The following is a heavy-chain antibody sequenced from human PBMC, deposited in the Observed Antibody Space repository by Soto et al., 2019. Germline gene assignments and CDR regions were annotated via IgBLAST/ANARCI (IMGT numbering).Heavy chain of an antibody. CDR1: GFSFSTSGMR. D-gene: IGHD6-19*01. J-gene: IGHJ5*02. V-gene: IGHV2-70*04. Sequence: SGPTLVNPTQTLTLTCTFSGFSFSTSGMRVSWIRQPPGKALEWLARIDWDDDKFYSTSLKTRLTISQDTPKNPGVLKKAKQDPVDTATYYCARTEAGAFDPWGQGTLVTVSS. CDR2: IDWDDDK. CDR3: ARTEAGAFDP.